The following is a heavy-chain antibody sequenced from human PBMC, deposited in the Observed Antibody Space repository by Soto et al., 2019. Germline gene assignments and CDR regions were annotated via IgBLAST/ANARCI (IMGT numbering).Heavy chain of an antibody. CDR1: GFLFNSYG. CDR3: TRDRSPGMGFPDFDF. CDR2: ISSTSTYI. Sequence: EVQLVESGGGLAKPGGSLRLSCAASGFLFNSYGMNWVRLSPGRGLEWISSISSTSTYIEYADSVKGRFIISRDNAENSLFLQMNSLRAEDTAVYYCTRDRSPGMGFPDFDFWGQGARVTVSS. V-gene: IGHV3-21*01. J-gene: IGHJ4*02.